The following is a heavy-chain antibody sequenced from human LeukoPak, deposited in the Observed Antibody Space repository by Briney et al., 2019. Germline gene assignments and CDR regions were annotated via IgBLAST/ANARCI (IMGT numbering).Heavy chain of an antibody. V-gene: IGHV4-59*08. Sequence: SETLSLTCTVSGDSNNIYYWTWIRQPPGKGLEWIGYIYYSGSTNYNPSLKSRVTISVDTSKNQFSLKLDSVTAADTAVYYCARQVPYTSRPDYWGQGTLVTVSS. CDR1: GDSNNIYY. CDR3: ARQVPYTSRPDY. CDR2: IYYSGST. J-gene: IGHJ4*02. D-gene: IGHD2-2*01.